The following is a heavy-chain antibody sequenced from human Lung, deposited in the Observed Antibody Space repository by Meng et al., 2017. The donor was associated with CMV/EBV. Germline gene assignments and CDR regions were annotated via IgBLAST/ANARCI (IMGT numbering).Heavy chain of an antibody. CDR2: IYHSGST. V-gene: IGHV4-4*02. Sequence: GQLQEPGPGLGKPSGTLSLTCAVSGGSISSSNWWSWVRQPPGKGLEWIGEIYHSGSTNYNPSLKSRVTISVDKSKNQFSLKLSSVTAADTAVYYCASFPPPGKQWLVTDYWGQGTLGHRLL. D-gene: IGHD6-19*01. CDR3: ASFPPPGKQWLVTDY. J-gene: IGHJ4*02. CDR1: GGSISSSNW.